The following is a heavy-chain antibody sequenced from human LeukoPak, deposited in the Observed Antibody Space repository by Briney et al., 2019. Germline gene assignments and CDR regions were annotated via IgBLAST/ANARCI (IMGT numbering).Heavy chain of an antibody. CDR2: INADGSTT. CDR3: TRDSSLPGI. Sequence: GGSLRLSCVASGFTFSSYWMHWVRQAPGKGLVWVAYINADGSTTTYADSVKGRFTISRDNAENTLYPQMNSLRAEDTVVYYCTRDSSLPGIWGQGTMVTVSS. CDR1: GFTFSSYW. V-gene: IGHV3-74*01. D-gene: IGHD3-16*02. J-gene: IGHJ3*02.